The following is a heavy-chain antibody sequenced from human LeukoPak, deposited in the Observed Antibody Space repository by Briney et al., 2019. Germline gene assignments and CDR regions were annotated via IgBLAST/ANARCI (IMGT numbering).Heavy chain of an antibody. Sequence: GGSLRLSCGASGFTFSSYWMSWVRQAPGKGLEWVANIKQDGSEKYYVDSVKGRFTISRDNAKNSLYLQMNSLRAEDTAVYYCARDGRDGYNLDFDYWGQGTLVTVSS. J-gene: IGHJ4*02. CDR3: ARDGRDGYNLDFDY. CDR2: IKQDGSEK. V-gene: IGHV3-7*01. D-gene: IGHD5-24*01. CDR1: GFTFSSYW.